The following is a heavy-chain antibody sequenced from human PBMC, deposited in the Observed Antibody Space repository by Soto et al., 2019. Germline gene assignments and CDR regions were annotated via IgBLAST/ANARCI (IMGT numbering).Heavy chain of an antibody. D-gene: IGHD1-26*01. CDR3: ARSNSGSYYPGAFDI. J-gene: IGHJ3*02. V-gene: IGHV2-70*01. Sequence: SGPTLVNPTQTLTLTCTFSGFSLSTGGMCVSWIRQPPGKALEWLALIDWDDDKYYSTSLKTRLTNSKDTSKNQVVLTMTNMDPVDTATYYCARSNSGSYYPGAFDIWGQGTMVTVSS. CDR2: IDWDDDK. CDR1: GFSLSTGGMC.